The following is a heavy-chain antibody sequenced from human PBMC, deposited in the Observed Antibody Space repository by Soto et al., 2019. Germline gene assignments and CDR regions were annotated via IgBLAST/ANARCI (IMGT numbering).Heavy chain of an antibody. D-gene: IGHD6-19*01. CDR3: AKDIAVAGTGYYYYYGIDV. V-gene: IGHV3-43D*04. Sequence: GGSLRLSCAASGFTFEDYPMHWVRQAPGKGLEWVSLISWDGAYTYYADSVKARSIISRDNSRNSLYLQMTSLRAEDTAFYYCAKDIAVAGTGYYYYYGIDVWGQGTTVTVSS. J-gene: IGHJ6*02. CDR1: GFTFEDYP. CDR2: ISWDGAYT.